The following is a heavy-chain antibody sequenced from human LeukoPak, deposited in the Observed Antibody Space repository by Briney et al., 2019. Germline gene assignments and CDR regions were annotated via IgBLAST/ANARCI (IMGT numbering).Heavy chain of an antibody. CDR1: GYTFTGYY. V-gene: IGHV1-2*02. Sequence: ASVKVSCKASGYTFTGYYMHWVRQAPGQGLEWMGWINPNSGGTNYAQKFQGRVTMTRDTSISTAYMELSSLRSEDTAVYYCARGWGSYYYYYGMDVWGQGTTVTVSS. D-gene: IGHD3-16*01. CDR2: INPNSGGT. J-gene: IGHJ6*02. CDR3: ARGWGSYYYYYGMDV.